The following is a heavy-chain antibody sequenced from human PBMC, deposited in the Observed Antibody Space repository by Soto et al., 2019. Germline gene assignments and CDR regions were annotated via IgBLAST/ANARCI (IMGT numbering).Heavy chain of an antibody. J-gene: IGHJ1*01. CDR2: IWYDGSNK. CDR1: GFTFSSYG. CDR3: ARGDGRYLAEYFQH. V-gene: IGHV3-33*01. Sequence: QVQLVESGGGVVQPGRSLRLSCAASGFTFSSYGMHWVRQAPGKGLEWVAVIWYDGSNKYYADSVKGRFTISRDNSKNPLYLQMNSLRAEDTAVYYCARGDGRYLAEYFQHWGQGTLVTVSS. D-gene: IGHD1-26*01.